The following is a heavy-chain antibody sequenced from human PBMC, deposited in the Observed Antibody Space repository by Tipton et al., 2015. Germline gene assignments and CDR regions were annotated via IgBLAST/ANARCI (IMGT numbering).Heavy chain of an antibody. CDR1: GHDFISHG. Sequence: QLVQSGAEVKKPGSSVKISCKSSGHDFISHGISWLRQAPGQGLEWMGGIIPMFGTADYPQKFRGRVTFTADEFTSTVDMELRSLRSEDTAVYYCARGESGSKRYFYDIVLWGQGTTVTVSS. J-gene: IGHJ6*02. CDR2: IIPMFGTA. CDR3: ARGESGSKRYFYDIVL. D-gene: IGHD3-22*01. V-gene: IGHV1-69*01.